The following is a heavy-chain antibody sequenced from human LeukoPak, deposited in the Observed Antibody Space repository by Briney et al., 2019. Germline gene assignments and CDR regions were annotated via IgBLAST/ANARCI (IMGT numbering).Heavy chain of an antibody. CDR3: ARDKFPVVPAAMYYMDV. J-gene: IGHJ6*03. CDR1: GFSFTNYA. V-gene: IGHV3-30*03. D-gene: IGHD2-2*01. Sequence: AGGSLRLSCAVSGFSFTNYAMHWVRQVPGRGPEWGAVISNDGSDTSYADSVKGRFTISRDNSKNMLFRQMKSLRVEDTSIYYCARDKFPVVPAAMYYMDVWGQGTTVTVSS. CDR2: ISNDGSDT.